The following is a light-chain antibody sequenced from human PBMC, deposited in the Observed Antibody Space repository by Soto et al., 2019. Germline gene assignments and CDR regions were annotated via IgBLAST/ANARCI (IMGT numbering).Light chain of an antibody. Sequence: FLAAAVGDKKTIICRASQSVSTRLAWYQQKPGKAPKLLIYGASTLQSGVPSRFRGSESGAVFTLTISSLQPEDFAPYYCPHPHIHLIPFGQ. V-gene: IGKV1-9*01. CDR1: QSVSTR. CDR2: GAS. CDR3: PHPHIHLIP. J-gene: IGKJ5*01.